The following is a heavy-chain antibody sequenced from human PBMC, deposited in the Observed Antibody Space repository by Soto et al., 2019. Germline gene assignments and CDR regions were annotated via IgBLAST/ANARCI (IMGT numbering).Heavy chain of an antibody. D-gene: IGHD2-21*02. V-gene: IGHV4-39*02. CDR1: GGSITSDSYY. CDR2: ISYSGST. Sequence: PSETLSLTCSVSGGSITSDSYYWGWIRQSPEKGFEWIASISYSGSTYYNPTLRGRLLISVDTSKSQFSLKLKSVTAADTAVYYCARDLWGYCGTDCYPLDVWGQGTTVTVSS. CDR3: ARDLWGYCGTDCYPLDV. J-gene: IGHJ6*02.